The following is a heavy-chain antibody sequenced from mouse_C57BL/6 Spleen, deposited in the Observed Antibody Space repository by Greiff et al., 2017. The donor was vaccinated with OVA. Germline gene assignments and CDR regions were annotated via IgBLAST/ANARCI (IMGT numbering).Heavy chain of an antibody. V-gene: IGHV1-76*01. CDR1: GYTFTDYY. CDR3: ATNWDGYAMDY. J-gene: IGHJ4*01. CDR2: IYPGSGNT. D-gene: IGHD4-1*01. Sequence: QVQLKESGAELVRPGASVKLSCKASGYTFTDYYINWVKQRPGQGLEWIARIYPGSGNTYYNEKFKGKATLTAEKSSSTAYMQLSSLTSEDSAVYFCATNWDGYAMDYWGQGTSVTVSS.